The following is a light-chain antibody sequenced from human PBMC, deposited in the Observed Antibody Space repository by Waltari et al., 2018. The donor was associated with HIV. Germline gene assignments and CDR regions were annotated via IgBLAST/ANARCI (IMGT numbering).Light chain of an antibody. CDR1: KCNIGINY. J-gene: IGLJ3*02. CDR2: WDN. Sequence: SVLTQPPSASGTPGPRVTSYCSGIKCNIGINYVYCYQQLPGTAPKLLIYWDNLRPSGVPVRFSGSKSGTSASLAISGLRSEDEADYYCAAWDDSLSGRVFGGGTNLTVL. V-gene: IGLV1-47*01. CDR3: AAWDDSLSGRV.